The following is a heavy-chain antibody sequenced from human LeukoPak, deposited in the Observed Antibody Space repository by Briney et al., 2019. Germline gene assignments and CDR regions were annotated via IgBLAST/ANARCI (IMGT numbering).Heavy chain of an antibody. D-gene: IGHD2-8*01. CDR1: GVTFGNYG. CDR3: VKGYCTTFSCLGDFFDP. CDR2: ISHDGSKK. V-gene: IGHV3-30*18. J-gene: IGHJ5*02. Sequence: TGGSLRLSCAASGVTFGNYGMHWVRQAPGKGLEYVAAISHDGSKKYYADFVKGRFTISRDNSKSTLYLEMNSLRVDDTAVYYCVKGYCTTFSCLGDFFDPWGQGTRVTVSS.